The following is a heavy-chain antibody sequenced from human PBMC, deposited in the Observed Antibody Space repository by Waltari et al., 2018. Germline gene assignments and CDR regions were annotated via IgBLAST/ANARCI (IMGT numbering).Heavy chain of an antibody. J-gene: IGHJ4*02. CDR3: ARDRVDIVATRPLYYFDY. D-gene: IGHD5-12*01. CDR1: GGALRGYY. CDR2: INHSENT. V-gene: IGHV4-34*01. Sequence: QVQLQQWGAGLLKPSETLSLTCAVNGGALRGYYGSGNRQPPGKGLEWIGEINHSENTNYNPSLKSRVTISVDTSKNQFSLKLSSVTAADTAVYYCARDRVDIVATRPLYYFDYWGQGTLVTVSS.